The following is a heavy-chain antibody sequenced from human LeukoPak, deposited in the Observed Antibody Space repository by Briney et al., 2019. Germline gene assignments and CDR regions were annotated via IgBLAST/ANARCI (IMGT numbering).Heavy chain of an antibody. CDR3: ARERGLYCTNGVCYTVDY. V-gene: IGHV4-31*03. CDR1: GGSISSVGYY. CDR2: IYYSGST. Sequence: PSQTLSLTCTVSGGSISSVGYYWSWIRQHPGKGLEWIGYIYYSGSTYYNPSLKSRVTISVDTSKNQFSLKLSSVTAADTAVYYCARERGLYCTNGVCYTVDYWGQGTLVTVSS. D-gene: IGHD2-8*01. J-gene: IGHJ4*02.